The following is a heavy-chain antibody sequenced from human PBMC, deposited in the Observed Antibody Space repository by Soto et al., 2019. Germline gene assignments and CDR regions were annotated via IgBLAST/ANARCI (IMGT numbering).Heavy chain of an antibody. D-gene: IGHD6-19*01. Sequence: GASVKFSCKASGYTFTSYDINWVRQGPGQGLEWMGWMNPSSGNTGYAQKFQGRVTMTRNTSISTAYMELSSLRSEDTAVYYCARGKPKNQSGWYLDYWGRGTLVTVSS. J-gene: IGHJ4*02. CDR3: ARGKPKNQSGWYLDY. CDR2: MNPSSGNT. CDR1: GYTFTSYD. V-gene: IGHV1-8*01.